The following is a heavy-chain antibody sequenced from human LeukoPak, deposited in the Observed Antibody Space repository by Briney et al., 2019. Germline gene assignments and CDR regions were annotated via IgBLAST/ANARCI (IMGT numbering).Heavy chain of an antibody. J-gene: IGHJ4*02. CDR2: IYTSGST. CDR1: GGSISSYY. Sequence: SETLSLTCTVSGGSISSYYWSWIRQPAGKGLEWIGRIYTSGSTNYNPSLKSRVTISVGKSKNQFSLKLSSVTAADTAVYHCARERGVVVVPAARGYYFDYWGQGTLVTVSS. D-gene: IGHD2-2*01. CDR3: ARERGVVVVPAARGYYFDY. V-gene: IGHV4-4*07.